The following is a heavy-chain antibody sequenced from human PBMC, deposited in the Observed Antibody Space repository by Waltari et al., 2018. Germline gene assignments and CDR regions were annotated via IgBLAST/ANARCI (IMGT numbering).Heavy chain of an antibody. CDR1: GDSLFTTSVA. J-gene: IGHJ3*02. Sequence: QVQLQQSGPGLVKPSQTPSLTCSVSGDSLFTTSVAWNWIRQSPSRGLEWLGRTYYRSQWRNDYALSVKGRITVNPDTSKNHFSLQLDSVTPDDTAVYYCARGKFTAFDIWGQGTMVTVSS. CDR2: TYYRSQWRN. CDR3: ARGKFTAFDI. V-gene: IGHV6-1*01.